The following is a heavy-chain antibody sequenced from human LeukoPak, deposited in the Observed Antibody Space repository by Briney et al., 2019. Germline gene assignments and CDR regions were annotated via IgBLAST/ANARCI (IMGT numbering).Heavy chain of an antibody. V-gene: IGHV3-48*02. CDR1: EFTFSDYS. CDR2: IGDSSSII. D-gene: IGHD4/OR15-4a*01. CDR3: ARDKDYGFDY. J-gene: IGHJ4*02. Sequence: GGFLRLSCAASEFTFSDYSMNWVRQAPGKGLEWVSYIGDSSSIIWYADSVKGRFTISRDNAKNSLYLQVNSLRDEDTAVYYCARDKDYGFDYWGQGTLVTVSS.